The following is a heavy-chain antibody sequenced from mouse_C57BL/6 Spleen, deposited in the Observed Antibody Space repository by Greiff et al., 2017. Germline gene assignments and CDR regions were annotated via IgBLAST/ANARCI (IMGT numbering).Heavy chain of an antibody. CDR2: IYPSDSET. CDR3: ARQLYGTYYYAMDY. CDR1: GYTFTSYW. D-gene: IGHD1-1*01. J-gene: IGHJ4*01. Sequence: QVQLKQPGAELVRPGSSVKLSCKASGYTFTSYWMDWVKQRPGQGLEWIGNIYPSDSETHYNQKFKDKATLTVDKSASTAYMQLSSLTSEDSAVYYCARQLYGTYYYAMDYWGQGTSVTVSS. V-gene: IGHV1-61*01.